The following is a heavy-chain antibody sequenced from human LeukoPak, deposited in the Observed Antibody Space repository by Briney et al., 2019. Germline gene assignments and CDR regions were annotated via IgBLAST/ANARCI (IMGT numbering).Heavy chain of an antibody. Sequence: SETLSLTCTASGGSISSGGYYWSWIRQHPGKGLEWIGYIYYSGSTYYNPPLKSRVNIPVDTSKNQFSLNLSSVTAADTAVYYCARYYYGSGSYRWFDPWGQGTLVTVSS. CDR3: ARYYYGSGSYRWFDP. D-gene: IGHD3-10*01. J-gene: IGHJ5*02. V-gene: IGHV4-31*03. CDR2: IYYSGST. CDR1: GGSISSGGYY.